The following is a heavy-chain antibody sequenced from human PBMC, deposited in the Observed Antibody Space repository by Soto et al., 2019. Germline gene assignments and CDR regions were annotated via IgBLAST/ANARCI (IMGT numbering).Heavy chain of an antibody. Sequence: ASVKVSCKASGYTFTGYYMHWVRQAPGQGLERMGWINPNSGGTNYAQKFQGWVTMTRDTSTSTVYMELSSLRSEDTAVYYCGTTMIVVVNDAFDIWGQGTMVTVSS. J-gene: IGHJ3*02. CDR2: INPNSGGT. V-gene: IGHV1-2*04. D-gene: IGHD3-22*01. CDR3: GTTMIVVVNDAFDI. CDR1: GYTFTGYY.